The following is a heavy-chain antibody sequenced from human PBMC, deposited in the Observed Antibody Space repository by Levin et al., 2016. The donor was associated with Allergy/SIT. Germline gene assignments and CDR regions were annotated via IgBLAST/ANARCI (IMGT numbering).Heavy chain of an antibody. CDR2: ISYDGNNE. CDR1: EFIFNSFG. V-gene: IGHV3-30*18. D-gene: IGHD5-12*01. CDR3: SKDQYVGYDYVGHYYYGMDV. J-gene: IGHJ6*02. Sequence: GESLKISCAGSEFIFNSFGIHWVRQAPGKGLEWVAVISYDGNNEYYVDSVKGRFTISRDISKNAVYLQMNSLTPEDTAVYYCSKDQYVGYDYVGHYYYGMDVWGQGTTVTVSS.